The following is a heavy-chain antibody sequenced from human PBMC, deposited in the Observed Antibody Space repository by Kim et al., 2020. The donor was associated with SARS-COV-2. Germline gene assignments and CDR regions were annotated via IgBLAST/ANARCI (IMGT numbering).Heavy chain of an antibody. CDR1: GHTFRNFG. CDR2: VNAYNGDT. D-gene: IGHD6-19*01. V-gene: IGHV1-18*04. CDR3: ARGYKSGWSDNAFD. J-gene: IGHJ3*01. Sequence: ASVKVSCTASGHTFRNFGFAWVRQAPGQGLEWMGWVNAYNGDTHSIQKFRGRVTLTRDKSDTSTTTAYMELRSLTSDDTAVYYCARGYKSGWSDNAFD.